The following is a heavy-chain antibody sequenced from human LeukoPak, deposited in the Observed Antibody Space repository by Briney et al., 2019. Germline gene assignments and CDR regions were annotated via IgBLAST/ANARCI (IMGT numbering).Heavy chain of an antibody. D-gene: IGHD3-16*01. CDR2: IYWDDDK. CDR3: AHRRGGFETRIFDY. V-gene: IGHV2-5*02. CDR1: GCSLSTSGGG. Sequence: ESGPTLVNPTETLTLTCTFSGCSLSTSGGGVGWIRQPPGKALEWLALIYWDDDKRYSPSLKSRLTITKDTSKNQVVLTMTNMDPVDTATYYCAHRRGGFETRIFDYWGQGTLVTVSS. J-gene: IGHJ4*02.